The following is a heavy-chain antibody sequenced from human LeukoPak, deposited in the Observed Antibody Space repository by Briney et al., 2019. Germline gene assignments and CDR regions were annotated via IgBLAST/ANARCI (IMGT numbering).Heavy chain of an antibody. CDR3: AKLPGYNDAFDI. J-gene: IGHJ3*02. CDR2: ISYDGSNK. V-gene: IGHV3-30*18. CDR1: GFTFSSYG. D-gene: IGHD5-24*01. Sequence: GGSLRLSCAASGFTFSSYGMHWVRQAPGKGLEWVAVISYDGSNKYYADSVKGRFTISRDNSKNTLYLQMNSLRAEDTAVYYCAKLPGYNDAFDIGGQGTMVTVSS.